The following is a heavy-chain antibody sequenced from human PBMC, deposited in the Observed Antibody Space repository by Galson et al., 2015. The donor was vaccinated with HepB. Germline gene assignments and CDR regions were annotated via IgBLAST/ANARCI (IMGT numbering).Heavy chain of an antibody. CDR3: ARGPLLWFGELDNHSHHDY. Sequence: SVKVSCKASGYTFTSYAMNWVRQAPGQGLEWMGWINTNTGNPTYAQGFTGRFVFSLDTSVSTAYLQISSLKAEDTAVYYCARGPLLWFGELDNHSHHDYWGQGTLVTVSS. CDR1: GYTFTSYA. CDR2: INTNTGNP. D-gene: IGHD3-10*01. V-gene: IGHV7-4-1*02. J-gene: IGHJ4*02.